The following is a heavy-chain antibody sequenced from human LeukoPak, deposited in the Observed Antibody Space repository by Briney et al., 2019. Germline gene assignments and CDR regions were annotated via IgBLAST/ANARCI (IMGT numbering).Heavy chain of an antibody. Sequence: PSETLSLTCAVYGGSFSGYYWSWIRQPPGKGLEWIGEINHSGSTNYNPSLKSRVTISVDTPKNQFSLKLSSVTAADTAVYYCARGSGSSWSHVFFDYWGQGTLVTVSS. J-gene: IGHJ4*02. D-gene: IGHD6-13*01. CDR3: ARGSGSSWSHVFFDY. CDR1: GGSFSGYY. CDR2: INHSGST. V-gene: IGHV4-34*01.